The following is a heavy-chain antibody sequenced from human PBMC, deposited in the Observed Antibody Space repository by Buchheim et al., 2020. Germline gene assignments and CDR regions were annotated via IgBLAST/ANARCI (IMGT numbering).Heavy chain of an antibody. CDR2: ISPIFGAT. CDR1: GGTFSSYA. D-gene: IGHD6-25*01. Sequence: QVQLVQSGTEVKKPGSSVKVSCKASGGTFSSYAISWVRQAPGQGLEWMGGISPIFGATNYAQKFQGRVTITADESTSTAYMELSSLRSDDTAVYYCARGGSSTALSATIYYFEYWGQGTL. J-gene: IGHJ4*02. V-gene: IGHV1-69*01. CDR3: ARGGSSTALSATIYYFEY.